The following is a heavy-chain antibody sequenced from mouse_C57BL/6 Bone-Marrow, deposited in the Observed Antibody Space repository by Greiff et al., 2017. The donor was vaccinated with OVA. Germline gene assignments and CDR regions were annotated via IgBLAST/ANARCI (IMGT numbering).Heavy chain of an antibody. J-gene: IGHJ1*03. CDR2: ISNGGGST. Sequence: VKLVESGGGLVQPGGSLKLSCAASGFTFSDYYMYWVRQTPEKRLEWVAYISNGGGSTYYPDTVKGRFTISRDNAKNTLYLQMSRLKSEDTAMYYGARPSYGNYGTRYFDVWGTGTTVTVSS. CDR1: GFTFSDYY. CDR3: ARPSYGNYGTRYFDV. D-gene: IGHD2-1*01. V-gene: IGHV5-12*01.